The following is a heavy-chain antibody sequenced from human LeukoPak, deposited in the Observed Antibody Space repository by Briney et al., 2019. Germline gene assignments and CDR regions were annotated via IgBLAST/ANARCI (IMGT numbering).Heavy chain of an antibody. CDR2: INHSGST. D-gene: IGHD6-13*01. V-gene: IGHV4-34*01. J-gene: IGHJ4*02. CDR3: ARASGSWNRFDY. CDR1: GGSFSGYY. Sequence: SETLSLTCAVYGGSFSGYYWCWIRQPPGKGLEWIGEINHSGSTNYNPSLKSRVTISVDTSKNQFSLKLSSVTAADTAVYYCARASGSWNRFDYWGQGTLVTVSS.